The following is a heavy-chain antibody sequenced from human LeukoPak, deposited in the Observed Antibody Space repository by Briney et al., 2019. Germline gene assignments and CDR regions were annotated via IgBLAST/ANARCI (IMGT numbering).Heavy chain of an antibody. V-gene: IGHV1-2*02. CDR2: INPNSGGT. CDR3: ARDGQTTIVVVPAETYYYYYMDV. Sequence: GASVKVSCKASGYTFTGYYMHWVRQAPGQGLEWMGWINPNSGGTNYAQKFQGRVTMTRDTSISTAYMELSRLRSDDTAVYYCARDGQTTIVVVPAETYYYYYMDVWGKGPRSPSP. D-gene: IGHD2-2*01. J-gene: IGHJ6*03. CDR1: GYTFTGYY.